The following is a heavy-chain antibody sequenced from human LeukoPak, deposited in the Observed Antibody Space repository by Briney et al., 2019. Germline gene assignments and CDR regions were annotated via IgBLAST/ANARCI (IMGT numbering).Heavy chain of an antibody. Sequence: ASVKVSCKASGYTFTNYGVIWVRQAPGQGLEWMGWISAYNGNTSYAQKLQGRVTMTTDTSTSTAYMELRSLRSDDTAVYYCARDDPPIYCGGDCQTGDAFDIWGQGTMVTVSS. CDR3: ARDDPPIYCGGDCQTGDAFDI. D-gene: IGHD2-21*02. V-gene: IGHV1-18*01. J-gene: IGHJ3*02. CDR2: ISAYNGNT. CDR1: GYTFTNYG.